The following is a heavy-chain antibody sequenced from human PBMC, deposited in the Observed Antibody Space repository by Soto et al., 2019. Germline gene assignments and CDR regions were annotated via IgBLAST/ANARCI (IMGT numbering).Heavy chain of an antibody. V-gene: IGHV1-18*01. CDR2: ISAYNGNT. CDR3: ARGKGMEENYYYYGLDI. CDR1: GYTFTSYG. D-gene: IGHD1-1*01. Sequence: ASVKVSCKASGYTFTSYGISWVRQAPGQGLEWMGWISAYNGNTNYAQRFQGRVNITRDTSASTAYMELSSLGSEDTAVYYCARGKGMEENYYYYGLDIWGQGTTVTVSS. J-gene: IGHJ6*02.